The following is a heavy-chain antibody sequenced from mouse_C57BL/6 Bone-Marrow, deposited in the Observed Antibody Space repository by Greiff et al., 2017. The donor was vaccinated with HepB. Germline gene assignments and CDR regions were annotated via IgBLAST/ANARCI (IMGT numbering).Heavy chain of an antibody. J-gene: IGHJ4*01. D-gene: IGHD1-1*01. CDR3: ASIYYYGSSYGANAMDY. Sequence: DVQLQESVAELVRPGASVKLSCTASGFNIKNTYMHWVKQRPEQGLEWIGRIDPANGNTKYAPKFQGKATITADTSSNTAYLQLSSLTSEDTAIYYCASIYYYGSSYGANAMDYWGQGTSVTVSS. CDR1: GFNIKNTY. V-gene: IGHV14-3*01. CDR2: IDPANGNT.